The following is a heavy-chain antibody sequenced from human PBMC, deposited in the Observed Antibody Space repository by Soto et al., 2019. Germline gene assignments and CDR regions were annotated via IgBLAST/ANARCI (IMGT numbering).Heavy chain of an antibody. CDR2: INAYNGNT. J-gene: IGHJ5*02. D-gene: IGHD6-13*01. Sequence: QVQVVQSGAEVKKPGASVKVSCKASGYTFTSYGISCVRQAPGQGLEWMGWINAYNGNTKYAQKLQGRFTMTTDTSTSTAYMELRSLRSDDTAVDYCARDLGGGISAPWGQGTLVTVSS. CDR3: ARDLGGGISAP. V-gene: IGHV1-18*01. CDR1: GYTFTSYG.